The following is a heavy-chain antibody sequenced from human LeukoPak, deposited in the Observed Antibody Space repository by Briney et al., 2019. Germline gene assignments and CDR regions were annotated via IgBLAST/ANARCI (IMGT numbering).Heavy chain of an antibody. V-gene: IGHV4-39*07. CDR2: IYYSGST. Sequence: SETLSLTCTVSGGSISSSSYYWGWIRQPPGKGLEWIGSIYYSGSTYYNPSLKSRVTISVDTSKNQFSLKLSSVSAADTAVYYCAIIKAGYSSGWYFGPYYFDYWGQGTLVTVSS. D-gene: IGHD6-19*01. CDR3: AIIKAGYSSGWYFGPYYFDY. J-gene: IGHJ4*02. CDR1: GGSISSSSYY.